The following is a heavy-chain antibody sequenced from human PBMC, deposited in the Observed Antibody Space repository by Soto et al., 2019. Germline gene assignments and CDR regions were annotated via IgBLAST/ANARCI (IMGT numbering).Heavy chain of an antibody. V-gene: IGHV3-21*02. J-gene: IGHJ4*02. Sequence: EVQLVESGGGLVRPGLSLRLSCAGSGFDFNTYTLNWVRQAPGKGLEWIASIAGPTPYIYYAGSVRGRFTISRDNAKNSLSLQMNSLRADDTGVYYCERTPRGYYYAHSFYFWCQGTLVTVSS. CDR2: IAGPTPYI. CDR3: ERTPRGYYYAHSFYF. CDR1: GFDFNTYT. D-gene: IGHD5-18*01.